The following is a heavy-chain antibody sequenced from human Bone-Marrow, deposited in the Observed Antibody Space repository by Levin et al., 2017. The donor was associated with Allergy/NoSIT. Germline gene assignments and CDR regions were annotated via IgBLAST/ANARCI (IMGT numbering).Heavy chain of an antibody. Sequence: PGGSLRLSCAASGFTFSSYAMSWVRQAPGKGLEWVSAISGSGGSTYYADSVKGRFTISRDNSKNTLYLQMNSLRAEDTAVYYCAKLLRYFDWLSHLPDDYWGQGTLVTVSS. CDR2: ISGSGGST. V-gene: IGHV3-23*01. CDR3: AKLLRYFDWLSHLPDDY. D-gene: IGHD3-9*01. CDR1: GFTFSSYA. J-gene: IGHJ4*02.